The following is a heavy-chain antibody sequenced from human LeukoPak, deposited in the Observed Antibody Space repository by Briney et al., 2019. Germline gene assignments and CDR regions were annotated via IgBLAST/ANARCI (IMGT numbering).Heavy chain of an antibody. V-gene: IGHV3-7*01. J-gene: IGHJ6*02. Sequence: GGALRLSCTASGFTFNNYWMSWVGQASARGGEWVANINQAGSEKYYVDPVRDRFTISRDNAKNTLFPQMNPLRAEDTAVYYCARVRLYEDVWGQGTTVTVSS. D-gene: IGHD3-3*01. CDR3: ARVRLYEDV. CDR2: INQAGSEK. CDR1: GFTFNNYW.